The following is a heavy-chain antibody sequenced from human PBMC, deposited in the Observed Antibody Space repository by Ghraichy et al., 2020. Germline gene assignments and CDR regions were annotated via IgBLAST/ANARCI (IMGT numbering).Heavy chain of an antibody. V-gene: IGHV3-21*01. Sequence: GGSLRLSCAASGFTFSSYSMNWVRQAPGKGLEWVSSISSSSSYIYYADSVKGRFTISRDNAKNSLYLQMNSLRAEDTAVYYCARVGVRYSSSATFDPWGQGTLVTVSS. CDR1: GFTFSSYS. J-gene: IGHJ5*02. CDR3: ARVGVRYSSSATFDP. CDR2: ISSSSSYI. D-gene: IGHD6-6*01.